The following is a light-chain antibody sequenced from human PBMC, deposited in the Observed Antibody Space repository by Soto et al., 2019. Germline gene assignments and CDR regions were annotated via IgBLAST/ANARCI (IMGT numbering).Light chain of an antibody. V-gene: IGKV3-20*01. J-gene: IGKJ4*01. CDR1: QNVRNNF. Sequence: EIVLTQSPGTLSLSPGERATLSCRASQNVRNNFLAWYQQKPGQAPRFLIYGASTRATGIPDRFSGGGSGTDFTLTISRLEPEDFAVYYCQQFGNYPLTFGG. CDR2: GAS. CDR3: QQFGNYPLT.